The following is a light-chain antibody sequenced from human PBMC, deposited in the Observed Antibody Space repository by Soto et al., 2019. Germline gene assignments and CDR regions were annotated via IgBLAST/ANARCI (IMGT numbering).Light chain of an antibody. CDR1: GSDVGDYDY. V-gene: IGLV2-14*01. CDR3: RSYTSSSTYV. CDR2: EVT. Sequence: QSVLTQPASVSGSPGQSITISCTGTGSDVGDYDYVSWYQHHPGKAPKVMIYEVTNRPSGVSNRFSGSKSGNTASLTISGLLAEDEADYCCRSYTSSSTYVFGTGTKVTVL. J-gene: IGLJ1*01.